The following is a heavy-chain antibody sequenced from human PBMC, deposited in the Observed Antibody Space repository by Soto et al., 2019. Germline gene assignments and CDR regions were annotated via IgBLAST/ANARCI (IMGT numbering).Heavy chain of an antibody. Sequence: QVQLQESGPGLVKPSQTLSLTCTVSGGSITSGGYCWTWIRQHPVKGLEWMGHIYYSGSTSYNPSLKSRVTISIDTSKNPFSLKLTSVTAADTAVYYCARDGDYFGSGSPPLLSRWGQGTLVTVSS. CDR3: ARDGDYFGSGSPPLLSR. V-gene: IGHV4-31*03. CDR2: IYYSGST. J-gene: IGHJ4*02. D-gene: IGHD3-10*01. CDR1: GGSITSGGYC.